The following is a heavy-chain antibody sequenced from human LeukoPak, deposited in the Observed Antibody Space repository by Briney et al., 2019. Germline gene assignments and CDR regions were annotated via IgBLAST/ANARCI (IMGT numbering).Heavy chain of an antibody. CDR3: TRDLPDY. CDR1: GFSFSSFW. J-gene: IGHJ4*02. CDR2: IKPDGSEK. V-gene: IGHV3-7*01. Sequence: GGSLRLSCAASGFSFSSFWVGWVRQAPGKGLEWVANIKPDGSEKYYVDSVRGRFTISRDNAKNSLYLQMNSLRAEDTALYYCTRDLPDYWGQGTLVTVSS.